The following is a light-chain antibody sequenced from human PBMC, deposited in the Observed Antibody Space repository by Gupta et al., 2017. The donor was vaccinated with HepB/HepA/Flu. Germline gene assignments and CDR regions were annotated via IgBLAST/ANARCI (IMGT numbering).Light chain of an antibody. V-gene: IGLV2-18*02. CDR1: SSDIGDYNR. CDR2: EVT. Sequence: QSALTQPPSVSASAGQSVTISCSGTSSDIGDYNRVSWCQQPPGTAPRLLIYEVTNRPSGVPDRFSGSKSGNTASLTISGLQAEDEADYYCISYTRSSTYYVFGTGTKVTVL. J-gene: IGLJ1*01. CDR3: ISYTRSSTYYV.